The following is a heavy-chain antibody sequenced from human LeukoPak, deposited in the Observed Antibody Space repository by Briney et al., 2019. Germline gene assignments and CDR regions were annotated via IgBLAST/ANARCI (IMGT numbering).Heavy chain of an antibody. D-gene: IGHD2-15*01. CDR3: AKDGYCSGVSCYSDY. CDR1: GFTFSSYA. Sequence: GGSLRLSCAASGFTFSSYAMSWVRQAPGKGLEWVSAISGSGAGTYYPDSVKGRFTISRDNSKNTLFLQMNSLRAEDTAVYYCAKDGYCSGVSCYSDYWGQGTLVTVSS. V-gene: IGHV3-23*01. CDR2: ISGSGAGT. J-gene: IGHJ4*02.